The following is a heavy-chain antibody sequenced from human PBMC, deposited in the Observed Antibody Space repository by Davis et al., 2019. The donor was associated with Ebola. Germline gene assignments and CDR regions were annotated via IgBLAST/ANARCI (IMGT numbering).Heavy chain of an antibody. CDR3: ARSGLSFGVVKYHYGMDV. CDR1: GFIFSSYA. CDR2: ISSDGSNK. D-gene: IGHD3-3*01. V-gene: IGHV3-30*04. J-gene: IGHJ6*04. Sequence: GGSLRLSCAASGFIFSSYAMHWVRQAPGKGLEWVAVISSDGSNKYYADSVKGRFTISSDNSKKTMYLQMNSLRAEETAVYYCARSGLSFGVVKYHYGMDVWGKGTTVTVSS.